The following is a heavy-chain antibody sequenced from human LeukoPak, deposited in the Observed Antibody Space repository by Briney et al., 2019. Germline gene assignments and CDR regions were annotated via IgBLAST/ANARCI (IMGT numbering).Heavy chain of an antibody. D-gene: IGHD3-10*01. CDR1: GGSISSGDYY. CDR3: ARDGPITMVRGKSYYYYGMDV. Sequence: PSQTLSLTCTVSGGSISSGDYYRRWIRQPPGKGLEWIGYIYYSGSTYYNPSLKSRVTISVDTSKNQFSLKLSSVTAADTAVYYCARDGPITMVRGKSYYYYGMDVWGKGTTVTVSS. CDR2: IYYSGST. J-gene: IGHJ6*04. V-gene: IGHV4-30-4*01.